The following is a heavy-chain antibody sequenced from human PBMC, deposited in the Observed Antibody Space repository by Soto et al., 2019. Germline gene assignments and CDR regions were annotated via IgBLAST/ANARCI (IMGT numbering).Heavy chain of an antibody. CDR3: ARGDQIGDIVVVVAARRHRAEYFQH. V-gene: IGHV4-34*01. Sequence: SETLSLTCAVYGGSFSGYYWSWIRQPPGKGLEWIGEINHSGSTNYNPSLKSRVSISVDTSKNQFSLKLSSVTAADTAVYYCARGDQIGDIVVVVAARRHRAEYFQHWGQGTLVTVSS. D-gene: IGHD2-15*01. J-gene: IGHJ1*01. CDR1: GGSFSGYY. CDR2: INHSGST.